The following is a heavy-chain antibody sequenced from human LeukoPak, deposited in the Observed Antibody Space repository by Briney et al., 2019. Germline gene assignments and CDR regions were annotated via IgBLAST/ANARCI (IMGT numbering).Heavy chain of an antibody. Sequence: GGSLRLSCAASGFTFSSYAMSWVRQAPGKGLEWVSSITSSGAYIYYADSVKGRFTISRDNAKNSLSLQMNSLRAEDTAVYYCARDPYNGNYGDYYYYYMDVWGKGTTVTISS. J-gene: IGHJ6*03. V-gene: IGHV3-21*01. CDR3: ARDPYNGNYGDYYYYYMDV. D-gene: IGHD1-26*01. CDR2: ITSSGAYI. CDR1: GFTFSSYA.